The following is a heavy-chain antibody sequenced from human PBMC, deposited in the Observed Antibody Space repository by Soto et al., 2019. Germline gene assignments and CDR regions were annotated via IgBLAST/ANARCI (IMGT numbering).Heavy chain of an antibody. D-gene: IGHD3-22*01. CDR1: GYTFTSYA. Sequence: ASVKVSCKVSGYTFTSYAMHWVRQAPGQRLEWMGWINAGNGNTKYSQKFQGRVTITRDTSASTAYMELSSLRSEDTAVYYCARARGYYDSSGYPNYYYGMDVWGQGTTVTVSS. CDR2: INAGNGNT. CDR3: ARARGYYDSSGYPNYYYGMDV. J-gene: IGHJ6*02. V-gene: IGHV1-3*01.